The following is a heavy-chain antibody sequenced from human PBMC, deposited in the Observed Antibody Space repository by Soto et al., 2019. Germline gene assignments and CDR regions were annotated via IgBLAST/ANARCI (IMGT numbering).Heavy chain of an antibody. D-gene: IGHD1-1*01. J-gene: IGHJ4*01. CDR2: IFHSVNA. Sequence: QTLALTCSFSWGPVSIGSPYRSWIRQPPGKGLEWIAYIFHSVNAKYKTSLKSRVTISVDQSKNQFSLSLDSVTASETAVYFCAREHAPTITFDYWGQGTLVTVSS. V-gene: IGHV4-61*01. CDR1: WGPVSIGSPY. CDR3: AREHAPTITFDY.